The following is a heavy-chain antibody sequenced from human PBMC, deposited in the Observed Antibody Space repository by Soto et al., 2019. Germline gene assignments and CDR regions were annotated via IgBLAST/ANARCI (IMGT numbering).Heavy chain of an antibody. V-gene: IGHV4-39*01. Sequence: QVQLQESGPGLVKPSETLSLTCTVSGDSISSSSYYWGWIRQPPGKGLEWIGSISNSGNTYYNPSLKNRVTISIDKSKNQFSLKLNSVTASDTAVFYCARARFTMVRIDYWGQGTLVTVSS. CDR1: GDSISSSSYY. D-gene: IGHD3-10*01. J-gene: IGHJ4*02. CDR3: ARARFTMVRIDY. CDR2: ISNSGNT.